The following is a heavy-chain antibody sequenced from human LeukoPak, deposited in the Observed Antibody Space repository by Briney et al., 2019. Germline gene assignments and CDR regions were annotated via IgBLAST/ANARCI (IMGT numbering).Heavy chain of an antibody. CDR3: GKTTVGYSSGRYPGWPVDY. V-gene: IGHV3-23*01. Sequence: QAGGSLRLSCAASGFTFSNYAMNWVRQAPGKGLEWVAVLIGSSGATDYADSVKGRFTISRDNSKNTLFLQMNSLRVEDTAVYYCGKTTVGYSSGRYPGWPVDYWGQGALVTVSS. D-gene: IGHD2-15*01. CDR2: LIGSSGAT. CDR1: GFTFSNYA. J-gene: IGHJ4*02.